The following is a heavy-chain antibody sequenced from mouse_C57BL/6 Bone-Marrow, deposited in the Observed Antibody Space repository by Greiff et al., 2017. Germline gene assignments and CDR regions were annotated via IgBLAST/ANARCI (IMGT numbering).Heavy chain of an antibody. CDR2: IYPGDGDT. J-gene: IGHJ4*01. CDR3: ARQSYYDYDDYAMDY. V-gene: IGHV1-82*01. D-gene: IGHD2-4*01. Sequence: VQLQQSGPELVKPGASVKISCKASGYAFSSSWMNWVKQRPGKGLEWIGRIYPGDGDTNYNGKFKGKATLTADKSSSTAYMQLSSLTSEDSAVYFCARQSYYDYDDYAMDYWGQGTSVTVSS. CDR1: GYAFSSSW.